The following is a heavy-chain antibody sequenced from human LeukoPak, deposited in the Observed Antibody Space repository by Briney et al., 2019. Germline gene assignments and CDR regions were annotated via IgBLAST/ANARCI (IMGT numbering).Heavy chain of an antibody. V-gene: IGHV4-59*08. CDR1: GGSSSGDY. Sequence: SETLSLTCAVYGGSSSGDYWSWIRQPPGKGLEWIGYIYYSGSAIYSPSLKSRVTISVDTSKNQFSLRLSSVTAADTAVYYCARGPEWYYFDYWGQGTLVTVSS. CDR2: IYYSGSA. D-gene: IGHD3-3*01. CDR3: ARGPEWYYFDY. J-gene: IGHJ4*02.